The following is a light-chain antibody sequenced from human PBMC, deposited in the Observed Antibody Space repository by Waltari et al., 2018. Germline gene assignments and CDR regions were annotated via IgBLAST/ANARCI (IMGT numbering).Light chain of an antibody. V-gene: IGLV2-11*01. CDR1: SRDVGGYNY. CDR2: DVS. CDR3: FSYAGSYTLV. J-gene: IGLJ3*02. Sequence: QSALTQPRSVSGSPGQSVTISCTGTSRDVGGYNYVSWYQPHPGKAPKLMIYDVSKRPSGLPDRFSGSKSGNTASLTISGLQAEDEADYYCFSYAGSYTLVFGGGTKLTVL.